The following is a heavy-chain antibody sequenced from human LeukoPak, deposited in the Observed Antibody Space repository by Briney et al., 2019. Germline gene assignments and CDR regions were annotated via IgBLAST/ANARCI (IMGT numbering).Heavy chain of an antibody. J-gene: IGHJ4*02. CDR1: GFTFSSYA. V-gene: IGHV3-23*01. CDR3: AKVRQFYGDFDY. CDR2: ISGSGGST. D-gene: IGHD4-17*01. Sequence: GGSLRLSCAASGFTFSSYAMSWVRQAPGKGLEWVSAISGSGGSTCYADSVKGRFTISRDNSKNTLYLQMNSLRAEDTAVYYCAKVRQFYGDFDYWGQGTLVTVSS.